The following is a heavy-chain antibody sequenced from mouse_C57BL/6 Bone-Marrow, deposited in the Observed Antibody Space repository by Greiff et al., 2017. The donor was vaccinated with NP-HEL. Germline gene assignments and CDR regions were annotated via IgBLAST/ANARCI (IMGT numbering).Heavy chain of an antibody. Sequence: QVQLKESGPGLVQPSQSLSITCTVSGFSLTSYGVHWVRQSPGKGLEWLGVIWRGGSTDYNAAFMSSLSITQDNSKSQVFFIMNSLQADDTAIYCCAKSLDDGYYACAYWGQGTLVTGSA. CDR1: GFSLTSYG. CDR3: AKSLDDGYYACAY. D-gene: IGHD2-3*01. CDR2: IWRGGST. V-gene: IGHV2-5*01. J-gene: IGHJ3*01.